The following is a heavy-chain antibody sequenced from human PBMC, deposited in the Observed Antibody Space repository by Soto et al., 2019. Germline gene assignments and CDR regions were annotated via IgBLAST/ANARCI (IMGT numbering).Heavy chain of an antibody. CDR3: ARGRLLISV. CDR1: GFTVISDY. CDR2: IYSGVNT. D-gene: IGHD1-26*01. J-gene: IGHJ4*02. V-gene: IGHV3-66*01. Sequence: DVQLVESGGGLVQRGGSLRLACAASGFTVISDYMTWVRQAPGKGLEWVSVIYSGVNTSYADSVKGRFTISRDNAKNTLYLQMNSLRAEDTAVYYCARGRLLISVWGQGAQVIV.